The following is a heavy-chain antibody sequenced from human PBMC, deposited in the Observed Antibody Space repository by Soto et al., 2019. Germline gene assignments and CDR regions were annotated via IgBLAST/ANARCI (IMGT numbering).Heavy chain of an antibody. Sequence: GGSLRLSCAASGFTFSSYAMSWVRQAPGKGLEWVSAISGSGGSTYYADSVKGRFTISRDNSKNTLYLQMNSLRAEDTAVYYCAKPLVVVTAIAPFDYWGQGTLVTVSS. J-gene: IGHJ4*02. CDR3: AKPLVVVTAIAPFDY. V-gene: IGHV3-23*01. CDR1: GFTFSSYA. CDR2: ISGSGGST. D-gene: IGHD2-21*02.